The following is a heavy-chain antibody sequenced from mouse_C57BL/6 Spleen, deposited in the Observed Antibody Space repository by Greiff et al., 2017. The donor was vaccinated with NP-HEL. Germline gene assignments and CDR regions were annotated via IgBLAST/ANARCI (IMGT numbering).Heavy chain of an antibody. CDR1: GFTFSDYG. CDR3: ARPLYYGSSIFAY. V-gene: IGHV5-17*01. D-gene: IGHD1-1*01. CDR2: ISSGSSTI. Sequence: EVQLVESGGGLVKPGGSLKLSCAASGFTFSDYGMHWVRQAPEKGLEWVAYISSGSSTIYYADTVKGRFTISRDNAKNTLFLQMTSLRSEDTAMYYCARPLYYGSSIFAYWGQGTLVTVSA. J-gene: IGHJ3*01.